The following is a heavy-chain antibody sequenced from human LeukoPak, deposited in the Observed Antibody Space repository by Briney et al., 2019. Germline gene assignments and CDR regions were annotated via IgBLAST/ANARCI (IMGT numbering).Heavy chain of an antibody. CDR2: INHSEST. V-gene: IGHV4-34*01. CDR3: ARQRVAVAVRKGYWFDP. Sequence: SETLSLTCAVYGGSFSGYYWSWIRQPPGKGLEWIGEINHSESTNYNPSLKSRVTISVDTSKNQFSLKLSSVTAADTAVYYCARQRVAVAVRKGYWFDPWGQGTLVTVSS. CDR1: GGSFSGYY. J-gene: IGHJ5*02. D-gene: IGHD6-19*01.